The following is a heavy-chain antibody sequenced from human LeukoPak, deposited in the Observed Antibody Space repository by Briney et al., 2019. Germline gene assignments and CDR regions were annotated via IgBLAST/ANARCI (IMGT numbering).Heavy chain of an antibody. V-gene: IGHV3-23*01. CDR1: GFTFSSYV. J-gene: IGHJ4*02. CDR3: AKSRGYSYGYFDY. D-gene: IGHD5-18*01. CDR2: ISGSGGST. Sequence: GGSLRLSCAASGFTFSSYVMSWVRQAPGKGLEWVSAISGSGGSTYYADSVKGRFTISRDNSKNTLYLQMNSLRAEDTAVYYCAKSRGYSYGYFDYWGQGTLVTVSS.